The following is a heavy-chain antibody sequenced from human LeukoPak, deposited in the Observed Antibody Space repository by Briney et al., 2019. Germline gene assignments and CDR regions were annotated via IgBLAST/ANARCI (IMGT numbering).Heavy chain of an antibody. CDR1: GLPFKTFA. J-gene: IGHJ4*02. CDR3: VNHITAMIRGCLDH. V-gene: IGHV3-23*01. D-gene: IGHD5-18*01. Sequence: QPGGSLRLSFPASGLPFKTFAMSWVRQAPGKGLGWASAINVRGFITYYAASVKGRFTISRDNSKNTLFLQMNSLSVEDTATYYCVNHITAMIRGCLDHWGQGILVSVSS. CDR2: INVRGFIT.